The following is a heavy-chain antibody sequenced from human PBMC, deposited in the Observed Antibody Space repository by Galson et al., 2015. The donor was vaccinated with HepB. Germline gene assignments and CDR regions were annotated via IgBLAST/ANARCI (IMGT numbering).Heavy chain of an antibody. J-gene: IGHJ2*01. V-gene: IGHV5-51*01. D-gene: IGHD2-2*01. CDR2: IYPGDSDT. CDR3: ASSGVVVPAAMPLDWYFDL. Sequence: QSGAEVKKPGESLKISCKGSGYSFTSYWIGWVRQMPGKGLEWMGIIYPGDSDTRYSPSFQGQVTISADKSISTAYLQWSSLKASDTAMYYCASSGVVVPAAMPLDWYFDLWGRGTLVTVSS. CDR1: GYSFTSYW.